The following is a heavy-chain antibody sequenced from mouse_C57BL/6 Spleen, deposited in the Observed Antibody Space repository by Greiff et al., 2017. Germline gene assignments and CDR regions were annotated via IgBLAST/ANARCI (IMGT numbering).Heavy chain of an antibody. CDR3: AREMAKYYGSSYGYFDV. CDR1: GYTFTSYW. Sequence: QVQLQQSGAELVKPGASVKLSCKASGYTFTSYWMHWVKQRPGQGLEWIGMIHPNSGSTNYNEKFKSKATLTVDKSSSTAYMQLSSLTSEDSAVYYCAREMAKYYGSSYGYFDVWGTGTTVTVSS. CDR2: IHPNSGST. V-gene: IGHV1-64*01. J-gene: IGHJ1*03. D-gene: IGHD1-1*01.